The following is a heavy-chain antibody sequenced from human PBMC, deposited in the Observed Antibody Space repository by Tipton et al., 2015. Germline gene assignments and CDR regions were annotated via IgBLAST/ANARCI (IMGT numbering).Heavy chain of an antibody. D-gene: IGHD4-23*01. CDR2: LQYSGST. CDR3: ARARGRHGGLFDS. V-gene: IGHV4-59*02. CDR1: SDSVRKYF. Sequence: TLSLTCTVSSDSVRKYFWSWIRQPPGKELEWIGYLQYSGSTNYNPSLKSRVTISVDTSKSQFSLRMTSVTATDTAVYYCARARGRHGGLFDSWGQGTLVTVSS. J-gene: IGHJ4*02.